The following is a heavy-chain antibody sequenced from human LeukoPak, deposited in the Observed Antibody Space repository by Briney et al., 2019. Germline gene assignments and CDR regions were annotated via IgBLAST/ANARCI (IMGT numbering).Heavy chain of an antibody. Sequence: GESLKISCKVSGYSFTTYWNGWVRQMPGKGLEWMGIIYPGDSDTRYNPSFQGQVTISADKSISTAYLQWSSLKASDTAMYYCARVAVADLYYFDYWGQGTLVTVSS. D-gene: IGHD6-19*01. CDR1: GYSFTTYW. CDR3: ARVAVADLYYFDY. CDR2: IYPGDSDT. J-gene: IGHJ4*02. V-gene: IGHV5-51*01.